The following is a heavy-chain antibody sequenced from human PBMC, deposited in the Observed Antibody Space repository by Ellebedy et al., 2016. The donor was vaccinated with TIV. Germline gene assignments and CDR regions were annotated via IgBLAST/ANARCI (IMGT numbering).Heavy chain of an antibody. CDR3: AKDKGSYLYWYFDL. V-gene: IGHV3-9*01. J-gene: IGHJ2*01. Sequence: GGSLRLXXAASGFTFDDYATHWVRQAPGKGLEWVSGISWNSGSIGYADSVKGRFTISRDNAKNSLYLQMNSLRAEDTALYYCAKDKGSYLYWYFDLWGCGTLVTVSS. CDR2: ISWNSGSI. D-gene: IGHD1-26*01. CDR1: GFTFDDYA.